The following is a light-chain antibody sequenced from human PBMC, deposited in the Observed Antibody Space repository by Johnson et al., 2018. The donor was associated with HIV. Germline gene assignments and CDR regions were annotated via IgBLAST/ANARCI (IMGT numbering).Light chain of an antibody. Sequence: QSVLTQPPSVSAAPGQKVTISCSGSSSNIGNNYVSWYQQLPGTAPKLLIYDNNKRPSGIPDRFSGSKSGTSATLGITGLQTGDEADYYCGTWDSSLNAYVFEAATKVAVL. CDR3: GTWDSSLNAYV. CDR1: SSNIGNNY. CDR2: DNN. V-gene: IGLV1-51*01. J-gene: IGLJ1*01.